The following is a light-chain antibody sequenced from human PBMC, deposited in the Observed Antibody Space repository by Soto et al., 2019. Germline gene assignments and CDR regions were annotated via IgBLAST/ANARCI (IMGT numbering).Light chain of an antibody. CDR2: GAS. V-gene: IGKV3-20*01. Sequence: EIVLTQSPGTLSLSPGERATLSCRASQSVGSSYLAWYQHKPGQAPRLLIYGASNRATGIPDRFSGSGSGTDFTLTISRLEPEDFAVYYCQQCGSSPWTFGQGTNVEIK. J-gene: IGKJ1*01. CDR3: QQCGSSPWT. CDR1: QSVGSSY.